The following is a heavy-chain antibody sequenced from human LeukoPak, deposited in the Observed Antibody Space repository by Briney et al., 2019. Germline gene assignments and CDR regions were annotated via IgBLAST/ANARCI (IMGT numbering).Heavy chain of an antibody. V-gene: IGHV4-61*02. D-gene: IGHD1-26*01. Sequence: RSSETLSLTCTVSGGSISSGSYYWSWIRQPAGKGLEWIGRIYSSRSIYNPSLKSRVTMSVDTSKNQFSLKLSSVTAADTAVYYCARAAGRDTTSGLDFDYWGQGILVTVSS. J-gene: IGHJ4*02. CDR2: IYSSRS. CDR3: ARAAGRDTTSGLDFDY. CDR1: GGSISSGSYY.